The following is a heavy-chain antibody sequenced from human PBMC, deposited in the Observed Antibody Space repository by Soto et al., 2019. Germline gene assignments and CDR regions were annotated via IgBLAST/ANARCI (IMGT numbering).Heavy chain of an antibody. CDR3: SRRYNCNDYYSDP. CDR1: GGSIRVQSYY. V-gene: IGHV4-39*01. Sequence: SETLSLTCTVSGGSIRVQSYYWTWIRQTPGKGLEWVGSSYYSGTSYFNPALKGRVTISVDTSTNQFSLRLTSVTAADTAVYYCSRRYNCNDYYSDPWGQETLVTVSS. J-gene: IGHJ5*02. D-gene: IGHD1-20*01. CDR2: SYYSGTS.